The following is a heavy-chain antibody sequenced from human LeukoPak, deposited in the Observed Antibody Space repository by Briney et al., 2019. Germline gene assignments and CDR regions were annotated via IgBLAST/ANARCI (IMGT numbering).Heavy chain of an antibody. D-gene: IGHD2-8*01. J-gene: IGHJ5*02. Sequence: GGSLRLSCAASGFTFTTYSMPWVRQAPGKGLEWVSSITATSTSMYYADSVKGRFTISRDNAKNSLYLQMNSLGSEDTAVYYCASAGVGFSLDPWGQGTLVTVSS. CDR1: GFTFTTYS. CDR3: ASAGVGFSLDP. CDR2: ITATSTSM. V-gene: IGHV3-21*01.